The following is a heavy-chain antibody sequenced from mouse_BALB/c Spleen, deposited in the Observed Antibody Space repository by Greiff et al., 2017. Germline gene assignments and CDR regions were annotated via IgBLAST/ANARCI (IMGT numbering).Heavy chain of an antibody. V-gene: IGHV1-9*01. J-gene: IGHJ4*01. CDR2: ILPGSGST. Sequence: VQGVESGAELMKPGASVKISCKATGYTFSSYWIEWVKQRPGHGLEWIGEILPGSGSTNYNEKFKGKATFTADTSSNTAYMQLSSLTSEDSAVYYCARTYRYRAMDYWGQGTSVTVSS. D-gene: IGHD2-14*01. CDR1: GYTFSSYW. CDR3: ARTYRYRAMDY.